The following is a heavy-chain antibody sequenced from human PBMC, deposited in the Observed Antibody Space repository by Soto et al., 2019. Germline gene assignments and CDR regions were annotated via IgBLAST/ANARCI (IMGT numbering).Heavy chain of an antibody. CDR3: AKGAEGSGSYYYYYGMDV. CDR1: GFTFSSYA. Sequence: GGSLRLSCAASGFTFSSYAMSWVRQAPGKGLEWVSAISGSGGSTYYADSVKGRFTISRDNSKNTLYLQMNSLRAEDTAVYYCAKGAEGSGSYYYYYGMDVWGQGTTVTVSS. D-gene: IGHD1-26*01. V-gene: IGHV3-23*01. J-gene: IGHJ6*02. CDR2: ISGSGGST.